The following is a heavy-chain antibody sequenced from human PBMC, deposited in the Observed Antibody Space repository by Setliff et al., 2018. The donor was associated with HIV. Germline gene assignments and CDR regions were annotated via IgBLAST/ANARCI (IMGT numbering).Heavy chain of an antibody. J-gene: IGHJ3*02. D-gene: IGHD6-19*01. CDR3: TRDGQWRYAVDI. Sequence: SETLSLTCTVSGGSISSYYWSWIRQPTGRGLEWIGHVYSRGNTDYNPSLASRVSILMSTSEIQFSLTLNSVTAADTAVYYCTRDGQWRYAVDIWGQGTMVTVSS. CDR1: GGSISSYY. CDR2: VYSRGNT. V-gene: IGHV4-4*07.